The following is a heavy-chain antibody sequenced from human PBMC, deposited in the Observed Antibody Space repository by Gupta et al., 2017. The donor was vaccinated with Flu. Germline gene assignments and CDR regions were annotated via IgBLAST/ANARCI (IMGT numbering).Heavy chain of an antibody. D-gene: IGHD5-18*01. CDR3: ARDASIQLWLIDY. J-gene: IGHJ4*02. V-gene: IGHV3-48*03. CDR1: GFTFSSYE. CDR2: ISSSGSTI. Sequence: EVQLVESGGGLVQPGGSLRLSCAASGFTFSSYEMNWVRQAPGKGLEWVSYISSSGSTIYYADSVKGRFTISRDNAKNSLYLQMNSLRAEDTAVYYCARDASIQLWLIDYWGQGTLVTVSS.